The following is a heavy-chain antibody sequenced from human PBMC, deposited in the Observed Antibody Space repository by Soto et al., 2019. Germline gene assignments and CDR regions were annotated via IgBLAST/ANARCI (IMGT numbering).Heavy chain of an antibody. CDR2: IYYSGST. J-gene: IGHJ4*02. CDR1: GGSIRSYY. D-gene: IGHD3-10*01. Sequence: PSETQSLTCPVSGGSIRSYYWSWIRQPPGKGLEWIGYIYYSGSTNYNPSLKSRVTISVDTSKNQFSLKLNSMTAADTAVYYCARHNYGSGSTYFDYWGQGTLVTVS. CDR3: ARHNYGSGSTYFDY. V-gene: IGHV4-59*08.